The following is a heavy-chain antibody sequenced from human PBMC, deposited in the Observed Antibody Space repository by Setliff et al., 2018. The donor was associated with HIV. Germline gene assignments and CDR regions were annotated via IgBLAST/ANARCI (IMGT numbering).Heavy chain of an antibody. CDR2: ISGSGDGT. J-gene: IGHJ4*02. CDR1: GFTFSSYA. Sequence: GGSLRLSCVVSGFTFSSYAMSWVRQAPGKGLEWVSIISGSGDGTYYADSVKGRFTISRDNSKNTLYLQMKSLRAEDTAAYYCAKDPSSRELRATYFDYWGQGTLVTVSS. V-gene: IGHV3-23*01. CDR3: AKDPSSRELRATYFDY. D-gene: IGHD1-7*01.